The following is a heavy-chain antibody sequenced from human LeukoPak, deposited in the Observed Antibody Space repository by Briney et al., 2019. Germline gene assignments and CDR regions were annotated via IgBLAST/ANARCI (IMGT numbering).Heavy chain of an antibody. Sequence: PGGSLRLSCAASGFTFSGYAMTWVRQAPGKGLEWVSAMSASGGSTFYADSVKGRFTSSRDNPKNTLYLQINSLRAEDTAIDYCARLGPNWYFDLWGRGTLVTVSS. CDR2: MSASGGST. J-gene: IGHJ2*01. CDR1: GFTFSGYA. CDR3: ARLGPNWYFDL. V-gene: IGHV3-23*01.